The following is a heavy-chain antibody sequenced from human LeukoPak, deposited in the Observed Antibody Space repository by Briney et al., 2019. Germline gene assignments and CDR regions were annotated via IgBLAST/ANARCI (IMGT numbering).Heavy chain of an antibody. V-gene: IGHV4-59*08. Sequence: TSETLSLTCTVSGGSTSSYYWSWIRQPPGKGLEWIGYIYYSGSTNYNPSLKSRVTISVDTSKNRFSLKLSSVTAADTAVYYCARHPVGAVAGTPRGRYWFDPWGQGTLVTVSS. D-gene: IGHD6-19*01. CDR1: GGSTSSYY. J-gene: IGHJ5*02. CDR2: IYYSGST. CDR3: ARHPVGAVAGTPRGRYWFDP.